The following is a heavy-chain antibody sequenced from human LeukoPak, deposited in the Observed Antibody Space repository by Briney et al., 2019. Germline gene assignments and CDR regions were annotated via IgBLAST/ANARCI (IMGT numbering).Heavy chain of an antibody. V-gene: IGHV1-18*01. CDR2: ISAYNGNT. D-gene: IGHD3-22*01. Sequence: GASVKVSCKASGYTFTSYGISWVRQAPGQGLEWMGWISAYNGNTNYAQKLQGRVTMTTDTSTSTAYMELRSLRSDDTAVYYCARERKENYYDSSGYLDYWGQGTLVTVSS. CDR3: ARERKENYYDSSGYLDY. J-gene: IGHJ4*02. CDR1: GYTFTSYG.